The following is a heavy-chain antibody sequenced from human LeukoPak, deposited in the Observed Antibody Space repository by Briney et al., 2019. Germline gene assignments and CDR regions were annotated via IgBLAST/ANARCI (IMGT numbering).Heavy chain of an antibody. CDR1: GYTFTSYD. CDR3: ARGTPYCSSSSCYNY. D-gene: IGHD2-2*02. J-gene: IGHJ4*02. Sequence: GASVKVSCKASGYTFTSYDINWLRQAPGQGLEWMGWMNPNSGNTGYAQKFQGRVTMTRDTSITTAYLDLGSLKSEDTAVYYCARGTPYCSSSSCYNYWGQGTLVTVSS. V-gene: IGHV1-8*01. CDR2: MNPNSGNT.